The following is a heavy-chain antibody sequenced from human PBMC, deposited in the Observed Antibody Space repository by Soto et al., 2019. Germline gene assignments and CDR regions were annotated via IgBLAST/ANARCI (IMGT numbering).Heavy chain of an antibody. J-gene: IGHJ4*02. Sequence: ASVKVSCKASGFTNYGISWVRQAPGQGLEWMGWISAYNGITNYAQKLQGRVTMTTDTSTSTAYMQLRSLRSDDTAVYYCARDRGDYVFDYWGQGTLVTVSS. CDR2: ISAYNGIT. D-gene: IGHD4-17*01. CDR1: GFTNYG. V-gene: IGHV1-18*04. CDR3: ARDRGDYVFDY.